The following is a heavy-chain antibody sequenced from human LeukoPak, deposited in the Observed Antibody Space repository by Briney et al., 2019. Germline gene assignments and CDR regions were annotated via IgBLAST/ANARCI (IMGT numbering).Heavy chain of an antibody. CDR3: ARGLIGRPIHRDGMDV. J-gene: IGHJ6*02. D-gene: IGHD2-8*01. CDR2: INHSGST. Sequence: PSETLSLTCAVYGGSFSGYYWSWIRQPPGKGLEWIGEINHSGSTNYNPSLKSRVTISVDTSKNQFSLKLSSVTAADTAVYYCARGLIGRPIHRDGMDVWGQGTTVTVSS. CDR1: GGSFSGYY. V-gene: IGHV4-34*01.